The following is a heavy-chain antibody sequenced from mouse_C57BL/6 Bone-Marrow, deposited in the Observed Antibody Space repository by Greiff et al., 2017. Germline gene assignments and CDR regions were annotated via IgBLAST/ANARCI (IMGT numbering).Heavy chain of an antibody. CDR3: ARGRRGLAY. J-gene: IGHJ3*01. CDR1: GFTFSVYG. CDR2: ISSGSSTI. Sequence: EVKLMESGGGLVKPGGSLKLSCAASGFTFSVYGMHWVRQAPEKGLEWVAYISSGSSTIYYADTVKGRFTISRDNAKNTLFLQMTSLRSEDTAMYYCARGRRGLAYWGQGTLVTVSA. V-gene: IGHV5-17*01.